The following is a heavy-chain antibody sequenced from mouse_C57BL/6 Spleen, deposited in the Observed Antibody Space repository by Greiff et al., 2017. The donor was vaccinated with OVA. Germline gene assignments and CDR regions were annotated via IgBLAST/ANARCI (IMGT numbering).Heavy chain of an antibody. CDR1: GYTFTDYY. CDR3: ARYGNLSYFDY. Sequence: QVQLQQSGAELVRPGASVKLSCKASGYTFTDYYINWVKQRPGQGLEWIARIYPGSGNTYYNEKFKGKATLTAEKSSSTAYMQLSSLTSEDSAVYFCARYGNLSYFDYWGQGTTLTVSS. J-gene: IGHJ2*01. V-gene: IGHV1-76*01. CDR2: IYPGSGNT. D-gene: IGHD2-1*01.